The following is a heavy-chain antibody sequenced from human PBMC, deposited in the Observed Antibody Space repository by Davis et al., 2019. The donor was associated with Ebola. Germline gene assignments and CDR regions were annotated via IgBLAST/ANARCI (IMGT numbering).Heavy chain of an antibody. CDR2: IRSKANSYAT. J-gene: IGHJ6*02. CDR3: ARDMERCSSTSCFYGMDV. D-gene: IGHD2-2*01. V-gene: IGHV3-73*01. CDR1: GFTFSGSA. Sequence: GGSLRLSCAASGFTFSGSAMHWVRQASGKGLEWVGRIRSKANSYATAYAASVKGRFTISRDDSKNTAYLQMNSLRAEDTAVYYCARDMERCSSTSCFYGMDVWGQGTTVTVSS.